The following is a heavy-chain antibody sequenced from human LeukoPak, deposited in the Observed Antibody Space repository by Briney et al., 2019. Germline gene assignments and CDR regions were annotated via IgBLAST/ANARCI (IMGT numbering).Heavy chain of an antibody. J-gene: IGHJ4*02. CDR3: TTVSPYFTIFGVVIDYYFDY. V-gene: IGHV3-30*02. CDR2: IRYDGSNK. Sequence: GGSLRLSCAASGFTFSSYGMHWVRQAPGKGLEWVAFIRYDGSNKYYADSVKGRFTISRDDSKNTLYLQMNSLKTEDTAVYYCTTVSPYFTIFGVVIDYYFDYWGQGTLVTVSS. D-gene: IGHD3-3*01. CDR1: GFTFSSYG.